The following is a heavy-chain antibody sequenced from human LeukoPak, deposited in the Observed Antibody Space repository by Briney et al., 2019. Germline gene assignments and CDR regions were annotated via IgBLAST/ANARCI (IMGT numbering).Heavy chain of an antibody. Sequence: PSETLSLTCTVSGGSISSADYYWSWIRQPPGKGLEWIGYIYYSGSTYYNPSLKSRVTLSVDTSNNQFSLRLSSVTAADTAVYYCARATDTNPFDYWGQGTLLTVSS. CDR1: GGSISSADYY. J-gene: IGHJ4*02. CDR3: ARATDTNPFDY. D-gene: IGHD2-2*01. V-gene: IGHV4-30-4*08. CDR2: IYYSGST.